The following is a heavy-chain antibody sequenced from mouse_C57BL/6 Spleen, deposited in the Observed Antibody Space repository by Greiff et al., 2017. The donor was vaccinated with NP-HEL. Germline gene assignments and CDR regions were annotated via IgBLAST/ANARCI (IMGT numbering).Heavy chain of an antibody. J-gene: IGHJ3*01. D-gene: IGHD2-4*01. CDR3: ARWDDYDWAWFAY. Sequence: VQLKQSGAELAKPGASVKLSCKASGYTFTSYWIGYINPSSGYTKYNQKFKDKATLTADKSSSTAYMQLSSLTYEDSAVYYCARWDDYDWAWFAYWGQGTLVTVSA. V-gene: IGHV1-7*01. CDR2: INPSSGYT. CDR1: GYTFTSYW.